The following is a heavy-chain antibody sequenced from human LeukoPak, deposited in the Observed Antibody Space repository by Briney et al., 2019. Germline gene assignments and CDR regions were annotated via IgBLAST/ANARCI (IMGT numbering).Heavy chain of an antibody. CDR3: ATANVLTTD. J-gene: IGHJ4*02. CDR1: GFTFSSYA. Sequence: LPGRSLRLSCAASGFTFSSYAMSWVRQAPGKGLEWVSAISGSGGSTYYADSVKGRFTISRDNSKNTLYLQMNSLRAEDTAVYYCATANVLTTDWGQGTLVTVSS. V-gene: IGHV3-23*01. CDR2: ISGSGGST. D-gene: IGHD1/OR15-1a*01.